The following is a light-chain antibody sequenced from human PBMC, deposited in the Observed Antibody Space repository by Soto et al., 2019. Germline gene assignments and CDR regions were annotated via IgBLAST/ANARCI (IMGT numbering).Light chain of an antibody. CDR2: DAS. CDR1: QSINKW. V-gene: IGKV1-5*01. Sequence: DIQITHSPGTLSVSIVDRVTITFLASQSINKWLAWHQQKPGKAPKLLIYDASSLQSGVPPRFSGSGSGTEFTLTIRSLQPDDIATYYCQQYSSYSAWTFGEGTKVDIK. CDR3: QQYSSYSAWT. J-gene: IGKJ1*01.